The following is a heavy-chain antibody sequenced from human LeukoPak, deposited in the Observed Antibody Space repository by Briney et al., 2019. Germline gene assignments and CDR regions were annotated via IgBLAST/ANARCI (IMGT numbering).Heavy chain of an antibody. Sequence: SETLSLTCTVSGGPVSSGSYYWSWIRQPPGKGLEWIGYIYYSGSTNYNPSLKSRVTISVDTSKNQFSLKLSSVTAADTAVYYCARTISNYYYGMDVWGQGTTVTVSS. D-gene: IGHD5-24*01. CDR3: ARTISNYYYGMDV. J-gene: IGHJ6*02. CDR2: IYYSGST. V-gene: IGHV4-61*01. CDR1: GGPVSSGSYY.